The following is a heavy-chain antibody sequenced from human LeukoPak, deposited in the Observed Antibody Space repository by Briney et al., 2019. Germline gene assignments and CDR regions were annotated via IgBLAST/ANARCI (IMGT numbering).Heavy chain of an antibody. Sequence: PGGSLRLSCAASGFTVSSNYMSWVRQAPGKGLEWVSVIYSGGSTYYADSVKGRFTISRDNSKNTLYLQMNSLRAEDTAVYYCAREQKFYYDSSGYYSAFGYWGQGTLVTVSS. V-gene: IGHV3-66*01. CDR2: IYSGGST. D-gene: IGHD3-22*01. J-gene: IGHJ4*02. CDR3: AREQKFYYDSSGYYSAFGY. CDR1: GFTVSSNY.